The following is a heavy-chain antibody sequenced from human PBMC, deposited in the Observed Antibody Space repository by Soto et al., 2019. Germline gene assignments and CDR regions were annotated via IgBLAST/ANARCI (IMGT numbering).Heavy chain of an antibody. Sequence: QVQLQESGPGLVKPSQTLSLTCTVSGGSISSGGYYWSWIRQHPGKGLEWIGYIYYSGSTYYNPSLKSRVTISVDTSKNQFALKLSSVTAADTAVYYCARTAPGSETEYNWFDPWGQGTLVTVSS. V-gene: IGHV4-31*03. CDR2: IYYSGST. D-gene: IGHD3-10*01. J-gene: IGHJ5*02. CDR1: GGSISSGGYY. CDR3: ARTAPGSETEYNWFDP.